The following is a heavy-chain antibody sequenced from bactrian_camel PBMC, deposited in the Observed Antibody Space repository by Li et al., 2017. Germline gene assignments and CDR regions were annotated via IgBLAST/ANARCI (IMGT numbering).Heavy chain of an antibody. J-gene: IGHJ4*01. Sequence: VQLVESGGGSVQAGGSLKLSCVASGFSFNTYDMSWVRQTPGKGLEWVSNANGRGDSRTYYADSVKGRFTISRDNAKNTVYLEMNTLKPEDTAVYYCARNSDGSSFPYWGQGTQVTVS. CDR2: NGRGDSRT. D-gene: IGHD4*01. V-gene: IGHV3S40*01. CDR3: ARNSDGSSFPY. CDR1: GFSFNTYD.